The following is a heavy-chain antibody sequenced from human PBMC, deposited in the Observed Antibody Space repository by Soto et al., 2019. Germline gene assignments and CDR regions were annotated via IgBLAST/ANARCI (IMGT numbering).Heavy chain of an antibody. D-gene: IGHD1-1*01. V-gene: IGHV4-59*12. J-gene: IGHJ2*01. Sequence: QVQLQESGPGLVKPSETLSLTCSFSGGSMSRYYWSWIRQPPGKGLEWIWNIHETGSTNYNASLKNRGTISLDTSKSAFTLHLTSVAAADTAVYYCARDVRPTGLAYFDLWGRGTLVTVAS. CDR1: GGSMSRYY. CDR3: ARDVRPTGLAYFDL. CDR2: IHETGST.